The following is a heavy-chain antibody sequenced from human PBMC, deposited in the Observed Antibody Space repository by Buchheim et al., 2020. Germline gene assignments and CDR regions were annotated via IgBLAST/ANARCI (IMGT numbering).Heavy chain of an antibody. V-gene: IGHV1-2*02. CDR1: GFTFSGFY. CDR2: INPSSGAT. Sequence: QVHLVQSGAEVKKPGASVKVSCKTSGFTFSGFYMHWVRQAPGQGLEWMGWINPSSGATNCAQKFQDRVTMTRDTHINTAYMELTRLRSDDTAVYYCAKRFYDYSGYDLWAFDIWGQGT. CDR3: AKRFYDYSGYDLWAFDI. D-gene: IGHD3-22*01. J-gene: IGHJ3*02.